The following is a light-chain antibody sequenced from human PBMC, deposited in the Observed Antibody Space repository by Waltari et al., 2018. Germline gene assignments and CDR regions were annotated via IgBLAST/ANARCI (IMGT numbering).Light chain of an antibody. Sequence: QSVLTQPASVSGSPGQSVTISCVGTSADLGRFNALPWYQQHPNTLPKLILYELVDRPSGVSHRFSGSKSGNTASLTISGLQADDEADYYCCAHGGIETRVIFGGGTKVTVL. J-gene: IGLJ2*01. CDR2: ELV. CDR3: CAHGGIETRVI. CDR1: SADLGRFNA. V-gene: IGLV2-14*01.